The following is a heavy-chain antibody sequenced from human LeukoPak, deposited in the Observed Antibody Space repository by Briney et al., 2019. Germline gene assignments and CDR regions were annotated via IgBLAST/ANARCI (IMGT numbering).Heavy chain of an antibody. V-gene: IGHV4-39*01. CDR2: IYYSGST. J-gene: IGHJ4*02. CDR3: ARQGGSYGDFDY. CDR1: GGSISSSSYY. Sequence: SETLSLTCTVSGGSISSSSYYWGWIRQPPGKGLEWIGGIYYSGSTYYNPSLKSRVTISVDTSKNQFSLKLSSVTAADTAVYYCARQGGSYGDFDYWGQGTLVTVSS. D-gene: IGHD1-26*01.